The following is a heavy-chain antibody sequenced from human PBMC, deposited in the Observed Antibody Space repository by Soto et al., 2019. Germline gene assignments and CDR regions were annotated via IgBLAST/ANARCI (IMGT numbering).Heavy chain of an antibody. CDR1: GGSISGYY. Sequence: PSETLSLTCIVSGGSISGYYWSWIRQPPGKGLEWIGYIFYSGSTNYNPSLKSRLTISVDTSKNQFSLKLTSVTAADSAVYYCARDKITGLFDYWGQGTLVTVSS. CDR3: ARDKITGLFDY. D-gene: IGHD2-8*02. J-gene: IGHJ4*02. CDR2: IFYSGST. V-gene: IGHV4-59*12.